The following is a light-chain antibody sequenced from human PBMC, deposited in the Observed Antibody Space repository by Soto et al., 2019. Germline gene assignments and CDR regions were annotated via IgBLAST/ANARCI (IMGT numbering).Light chain of an antibody. CDR2: GAS. J-gene: IGKJ1*01. Sequence: EIVMTQSPATLSVSPGESATLSCRASQSVSNNLAWYPHKPGQAPRLLFYGASTRANGIPARFIGSGSGTESTLTISRLQSEDFAVYYCQQYNNWPRGTFGQGTQVAIK. V-gene: IGKV3-15*01. CDR3: QQYNNWPRGT. CDR1: QSVSNN.